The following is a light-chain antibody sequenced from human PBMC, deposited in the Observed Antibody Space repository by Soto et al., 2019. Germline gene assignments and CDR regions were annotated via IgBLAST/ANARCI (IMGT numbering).Light chain of an antibody. J-gene: IGKJ1*01. Sequence: ELVLTQSPGTLSLSPGEGATLSCRSSQSVSSNLAWYQQKPGHAPRLLIYGASTRATAIPARFSGSGSGTEFTLTISSLQSEDFAVYYCQQYNNWPRTLGQGTKV. CDR3: QQYNNWPRT. CDR1: QSVSSN. V-gene: IGKV3-15*01. CDR2: GAS.